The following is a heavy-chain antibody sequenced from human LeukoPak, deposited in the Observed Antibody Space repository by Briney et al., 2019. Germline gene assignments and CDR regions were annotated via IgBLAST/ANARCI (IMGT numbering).Heavy chain of an antibody. CDR1: GFTFSSYA. V-gene: IGHV3-23*01. CDR2: ISGSGGST. Sequence: PGGSLGLSCAASGFTFSSYAMSWVRQAPGKGLEWVSAISGSGGSTYYADSVKGRFTISRDNSKNTLYLQMNSLRAEDTAVYYCAKDLVGANLGSSDDYWGQGTLVTVSS. D-gene: IGHD1-26*01. J-gene: IGHJ4*02. CDR3: AKDLVGANLGSSDDY.